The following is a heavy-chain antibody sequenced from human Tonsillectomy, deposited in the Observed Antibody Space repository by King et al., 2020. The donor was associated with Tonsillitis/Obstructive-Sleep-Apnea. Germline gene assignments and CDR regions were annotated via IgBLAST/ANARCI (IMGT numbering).Heavy chain of an antibody. CDR2: IGGSGGRT. V-gene: IGHV3-23*04. J-gene: IGHJ6*03. D-gene: IGHD3-16*01. CDR3: AIGGLGYYYMAV. CDR1: GLTFSTYA. Sequence: VQLVESGGGLVQPGGSLRLSCAASGLTFSTYAMNWVRQAPGKGLEWVSSIGGSGGRTYYAISVKGRFTISRDNSKNTLYLQMNSLRVEDTAVYYCAIGGLGYYYMAVWGKGTTVTVSS.